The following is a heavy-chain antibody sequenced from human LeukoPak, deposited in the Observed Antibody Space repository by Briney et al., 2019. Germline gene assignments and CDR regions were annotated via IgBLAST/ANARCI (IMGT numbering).Heavy chain of an antibody. J-gene: IGHJ5*02. CDR3: ARGRDYGDYITGYNWFDP. CDR2: IIPIFGTA. V-gene: IGHV1-69*13. CDR1: GGTFSSYA. D-gene: IGHD4-17*01. Sequence: ASVKVSCKASGGTFSSYAISWVRQAPGQGLEWMGGIIPIFGTANYAQKFQGRVTITADESTSTAYMELSSLRSEDTAVYYCARGRDYGDYITGYNWFDPWGQGTLVTVSS.